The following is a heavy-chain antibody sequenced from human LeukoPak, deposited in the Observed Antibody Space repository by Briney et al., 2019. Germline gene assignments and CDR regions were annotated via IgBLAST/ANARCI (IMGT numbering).Heavy chain of an antibody. CDR2: ISGSGGST. Sequence: PGGSLRLSCAASGFTFSSYAMSWVRQAPGKGLEWVSAISGSGGSTYYADSVKGRFTISRDNSKNTLYLQMNSLRAEDTAVYYCAKDARYSSSWYVDFDYWGQGTLVTVSS. D-gene: IGHD6-13*01. CDR3: AKDARYSSSWYVDFDY. CDR1: GFTFSSYA. J-gene: IGHJ4*02. V-gene: IGHV3-23*01.